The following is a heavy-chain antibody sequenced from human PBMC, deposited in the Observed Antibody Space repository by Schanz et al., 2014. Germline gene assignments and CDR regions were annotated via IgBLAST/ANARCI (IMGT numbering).Heavy chain of an antibody. CDR2: MNQDGSVK. J-gene: IGHJ4*02. CDR3: ARDKGGLIPFDY. V-gene: IGHV3-7*01. CDR1: RFTFSDYW. D-gene: IGHD2-15*01. Sequence: EVQLVESGGGLVQPGGSLRLSCAASRFTFSDYWMSWVRQAPGKGLEWVANMNQDGSVKNYVDCVKGRFTISRNNAKNSLYLQMNSLRAEVSAVYYCARDKGGLIPFDYWGQGTLVAVSS.